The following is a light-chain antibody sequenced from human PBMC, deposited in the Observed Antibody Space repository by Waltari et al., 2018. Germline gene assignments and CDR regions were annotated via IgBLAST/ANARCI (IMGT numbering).Light chain of an antibody. V-gene: IGKV1-12*01. CDR2: SAS. J-gene: IGKJ4*01. CDR3: QQADSFPLT. CDR1: QDLNIW. Sequence: DIQMTQSPSSVSASVGDRVAITCRASQDLNIWLAWYQQKPGKAPKLLIYSASRLQTGVPSRFSGSGSGTEFTLTISSLQPEDFATYYCQQADSFPLTFGGGTKVEI.